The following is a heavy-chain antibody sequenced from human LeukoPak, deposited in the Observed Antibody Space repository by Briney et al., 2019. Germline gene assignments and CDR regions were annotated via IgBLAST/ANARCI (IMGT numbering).Heavy chain of an antibody. J-gene: IGHJ4*02. Sequence: SETLSLTCTVSGYSISSGYYWGWIRQPPGKGLEWIGSIYHSGSTYYNPSLKSRVTISMGTSNNQFSLRLNSATAADTAVYYCARMDSLTVAGPAGYWGQGTLVTVSS. CDR1: GYSISSGYY. CDR2: IYHSGST. D-gene: IGHD6-19*01. V-gene: IGHV4-38-2*02. CDR3: ARMDSLTVAGPAGY.